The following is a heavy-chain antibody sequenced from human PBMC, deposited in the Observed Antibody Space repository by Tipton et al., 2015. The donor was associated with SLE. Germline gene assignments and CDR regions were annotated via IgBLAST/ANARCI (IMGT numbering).Heavy chain of an antibody. J-gene: IGHJ3*02. D-gene: IGHD7-27*01. CDR3: VRDSYSANWGLEAFDI. Sequence: TLSLTCTVSGGSISTDDFYWSWIRQNPERGLEWIGYIYYSGRAYYNPSLKSRLSISLDTSKNHFSLTLSSVTAADTAVYYCVRDSYSANWGLEAFDIWGQGTLVTVSS. V-gene: IGHV4-31*03. CDR2: IYYSGRA. CDR1: GGSISTDDFY.